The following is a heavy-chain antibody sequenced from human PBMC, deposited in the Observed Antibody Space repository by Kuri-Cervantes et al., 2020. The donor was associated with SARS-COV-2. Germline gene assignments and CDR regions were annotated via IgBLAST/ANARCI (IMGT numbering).Heavy chain of an antibody. Sequence: SVKVSCKASGGTFSSYAISWVRQAPGRGLEWMGGIIPIFGTANYAQKFQGRVTITADEPTSTAYMELSRLRSDDTAVYYCARGSIFSDTGGWYFDYWGQGTLVTVSS. J-gene: IGHJ4*02. V-gene: IGHV1-69*13. CDR3: ARGSIFSDTGGWYFDY. CDR2: IIPIFGTA. D-gene: IGHD3-10*01. CDR1: GGTFSSYA.